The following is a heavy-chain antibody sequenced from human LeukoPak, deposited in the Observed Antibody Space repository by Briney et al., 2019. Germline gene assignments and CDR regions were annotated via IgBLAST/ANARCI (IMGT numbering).Heavy chain of an antibody. Sequence: PSETLSLTCVLYGGSSSGYYWSWIRQPPGKGLEWIGEINHSGSTNYNPSLKSRVTISVDTSKNQFSLKLSSVTAADTAVYYCASGYSYGYDYWGQGTLVTVSS. V-gene: IGHV4-34*01. D-gene: IGHD5-18*01. CDR2: INHSGST. CDR1: GGSSSGYY. CDR3: ASGYSYGYDY. J-gene: IGHJ4*02.